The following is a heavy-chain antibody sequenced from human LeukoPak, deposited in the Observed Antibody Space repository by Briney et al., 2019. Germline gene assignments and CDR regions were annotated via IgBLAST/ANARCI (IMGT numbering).Heavy chain of an antibody. V-gene: IGHV4-59*01. J-gene: IGHJ4*02. CDR3: ARSTAAAIGFDY. Sequence: SETLSLTCTVSGGSISSYYWSWIRQPPGKGLEWIGYIYYSGSTNYNPSLKSRVTISVDTSKNQFSLKLSSVTAADTAVYYCARSTAAAIGFDYWGQGILVTVSS. CDR1: GGSISSYY. CDR2: IYYSGST. D-gene: IGHD6-13*01.